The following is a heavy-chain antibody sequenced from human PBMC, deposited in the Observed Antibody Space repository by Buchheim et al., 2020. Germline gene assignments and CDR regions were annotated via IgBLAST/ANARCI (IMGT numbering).Heavy chain of an antibody. V-gene: IGHV3-7*01. D-gene: IGHD6-13*01. CDR2: IKQDGSEK. CDR1: GFTFSSYW. Sequence: EVQLVESGGGLVQPGGSLRLSCAASGFTFSSYWMSWVRQAPGTGLEWVANIKQDGSEKYYVDSVKGRFTILRDNAKNSLYLQMNSLRAEDTAVYYCARYYTYSSSWSYFQHWGQGTL. J-gene: IGHJ1*01. CDR3: ARYYTYSSSWSYFQH.